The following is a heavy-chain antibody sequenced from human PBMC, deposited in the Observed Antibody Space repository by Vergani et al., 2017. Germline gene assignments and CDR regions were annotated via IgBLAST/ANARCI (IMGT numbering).Heavy chain of an antibody. CDR3: AKDDRFRYFDY. CDR2: ISGSGGST. J-gene: IGHJ4*02. CDR1: GFTFSTYV. D-gene: IGHD3-10*01. V-gene: IGHV3-23*01. Sequence: EVQLLESGGGLVQPGGSLRLSCAASGFTFSTYVFSWVRQAPGKGLEWVSTISGSGGSTYYADAVKGLFTISRDNSKNSLYLQMNSLRAEDTAIYYCAKDDRFRYFDYWGQGTLVTVSS.